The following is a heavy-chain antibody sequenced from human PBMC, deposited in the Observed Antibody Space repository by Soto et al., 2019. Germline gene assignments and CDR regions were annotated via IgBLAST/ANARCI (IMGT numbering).Heavy chain of an antibody. D-gene: IGHD3-16*01. J-gene: IGHJ5*02. Sequence: LRLSCAASGFKFSNYAMSWVRQAPGKGLEWVSLISATGGGTYYADSVKGRFTISRDNSHNTLYLQVHSLTAEDTAVYYCAKDRRAGGNSAFYFDLWGQGAQVTVSS. CDR3: AKDRRAGGNSAFYFDL. CDR1: GFKFSNYA. CDR2: ISATGGGT. V-gene: IGHV3-23*01.